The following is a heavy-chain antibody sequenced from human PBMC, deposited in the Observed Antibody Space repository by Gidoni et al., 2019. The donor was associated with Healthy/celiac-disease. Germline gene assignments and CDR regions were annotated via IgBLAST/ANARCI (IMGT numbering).Heavy chain of an antibody. CDR1: GFTFSGYW. CDR3: ASTPYGSGSYYNPRPNYYYYYGMDV. V-gene: IGHV3-7*01. D-gene: IGHD3-10*01. Sequence: EVQLVESGGGLVQPGGSLRLSCAASGFTFSGYWMSWVRKAPGKGLEWVANIKQDGSEKYYVDSVKGRFTISRDNAKNSLYLQMNSLRAEDTAVYYCASTPYGSGSYYNPRPNYYYYYGMDVWGQGTTVTVSS. CDR2: IKQDGSEK. J-gene: IGHJ6*02.